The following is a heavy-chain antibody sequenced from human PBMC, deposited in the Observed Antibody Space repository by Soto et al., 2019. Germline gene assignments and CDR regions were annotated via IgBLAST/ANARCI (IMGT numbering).Heavy chain of an antibody. CDR3: AKSLNTATSFDY. Sequence: GSLRLSCAASGFTFSSCAMNWIRQAPGKGPEWVSHISVTGDTYYADSVKGRFTISRDNSKHTLFLQMKSLRAEDTAVYYCAKSLNTATSFDYWGQGS. CDR1: GFTFSSCA. J-gene: IGHJ4*02. V-gene: IGHV3-23*01. CDR2: ISVTGDT.